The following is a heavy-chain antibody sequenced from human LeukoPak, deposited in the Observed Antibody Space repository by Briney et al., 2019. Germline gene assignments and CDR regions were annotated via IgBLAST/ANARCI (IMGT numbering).Heavy chain of an antibody. CDR3: ARHAAISAAGTAPFDS. J-gene: IGHJ4*02. CDR2: IYRGST. V-gene: IGHV4-59*08. D-gene: IGHD6-13*01. Sequence: SETLSLTCTVSGGSISNYYWSWVPQSPGKGLDWIGYIYRGSTNYNPSLKSRVTISVDTSKNQVSLKLTSATATDTAVYYCARHAAISAAGTAPFDSWGQGTLVTVPS. CDR1: GGSISNYY.